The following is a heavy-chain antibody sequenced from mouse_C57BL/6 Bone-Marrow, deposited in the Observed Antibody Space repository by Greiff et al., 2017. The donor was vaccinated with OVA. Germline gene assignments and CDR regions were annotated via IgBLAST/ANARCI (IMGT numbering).Heavy chain of an antibody. CDR1: GYAFSTSW. J-gene: IGHJ1*03. CDR2: IYPGDGDT. V-gene: IGHV1-82*01. Sequence: QVQLKESGPELVKPGASVKISCKASGYAFSTSWMNWVKQRPGKGLEWIGRIYPGDGDTNYNGKFKGKATLTADKSSSTAYMQLRSLTSEDAAVYFCTREGDYDWYFDVWGTGTTVTVSS. D-gene: IGHD2-4*01. CDR3: TREGDYDWYFDV.